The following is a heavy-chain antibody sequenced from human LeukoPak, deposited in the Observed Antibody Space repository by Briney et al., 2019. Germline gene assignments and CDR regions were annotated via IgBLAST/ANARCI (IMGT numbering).Heavy chain of an antibody. CDR3: ARSLRFLEWSPYDAFDI. CDR2: IYYSGST. D-gene: IGHD3-3*01. CDR1: GGSVSSANYY. V-gene: IGHV4-30-4*01. Sequence: SETLSLTCTVSGGSVSSANYYWSWIRQPPGKGLEWIGYIYYSGSTYYNPSLKSRVTISVDTSKNQFSLKLSSVTAADTAVYYCARSLRFLEWSPYDAFDIWGQGTMVTVSS. J-gene: IGHJ3*02.